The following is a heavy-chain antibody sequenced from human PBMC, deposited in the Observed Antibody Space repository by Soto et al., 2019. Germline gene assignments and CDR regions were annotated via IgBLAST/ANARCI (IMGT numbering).Heavy chain of an antibody. J-gene: IGHJ3*02. CDR2: IYWDDDK. Sequence: QITLKESGPTLVKPTQTLTLTCTFSGFSLSTSGVGVGWIRQPPGKALEWLALIYWDDDKRYSPSLKNRLTITKDTSRNQVVLIMTNMDPVDTATYYCARRQTWLVERGFDIWGQGTVVTVSS. CDR3: ARRQTWLVERGFDI. CDR1: GFSLSTSGVG. D-gene: IGHD6-19*01. V-gene: IGHV2-5*02.